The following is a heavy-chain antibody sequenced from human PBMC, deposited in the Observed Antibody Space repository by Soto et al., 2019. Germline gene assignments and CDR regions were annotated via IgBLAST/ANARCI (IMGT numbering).Heavy chain of an antibody. V-gene: IGHV4-31*03. D-gene: IGHD2-15*01. CDR2: IYYSGST. CDR1: GGPISSGGYY. J-gene: IGHJ4*02. CDR3: AGQMGYCSGGSCPLIDY. Sequence: QVQLQESGPGLVKPSQTLSLTCTVSGGPISSGGYYWSWIRQHPGKGLEWIGYIYYSGSTYYNPSLKSRVTISVDTSKNQFSLKLSSVTAADTAVYYCAGQMGYCSGGSCPLIDYWGQGTLVTVSS.